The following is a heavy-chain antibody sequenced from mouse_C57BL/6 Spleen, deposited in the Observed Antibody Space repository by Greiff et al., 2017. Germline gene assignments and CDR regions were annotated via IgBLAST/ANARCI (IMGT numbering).Heavy chain of an antibody. D-gene: IGHD2-4*01. CDR3: ASQIYYDYDGADGYAMDY. Sequence: QVQLKQSGPGLVAPSQSLSITCTVSGFSLTSYGVHWVRQPPGKGLEWLVVIWSDGSTTYNSAPKSRLSISKDNSKSQVFLKMNSLQTDDTAMYYCASQIYYDYDGADGYAMDYWGQGTSVTVSS. J-gene: IGHJ4*01. CDR1: GFSLTSYG. CDR2: IWSDGST. V-gene: IGHV2-6*03.